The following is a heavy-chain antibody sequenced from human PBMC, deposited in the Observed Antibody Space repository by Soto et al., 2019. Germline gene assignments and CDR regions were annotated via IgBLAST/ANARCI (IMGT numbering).Heavy chain of an antibody. J-gene: IGHJ6*02. V-gene: IGHV1-18*01. CDR1: GYTFSSFG. Sequence: ASVKVSCKASGYTFSSFGINWVRQAPGQGLEWMGWISAYSGNTNYAQRFQGRVTMTTDTSTTTAYMGLTSLRSDDTAVYYCARPLDYYYYAMDVWGQGTTVTVSS. CDR2: ISAYSGNT. CDR3: ARPLDYYYYAMDV.